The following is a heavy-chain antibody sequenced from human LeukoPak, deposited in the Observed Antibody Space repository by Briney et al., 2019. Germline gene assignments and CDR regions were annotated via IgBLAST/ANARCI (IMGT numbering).Heavy chain of an antibody. D-gene: IGHD6-13*01. CDR2: VSGIGGST. Sequence: GGSLRHSCAASGFTFSRYGMRWLRQAPPKGLEWVSAVSGIGGSTYYVVSVKGRFTTSRDNSKNTLYLQMNSLRAEDTAVYYCAKDSSSWYYRPASGYYYYMDVWGKGTTVTISS. V-gene: IGHV3-23*01. CDR3: AKDSSSWYYRPASGYYYYMDV. J-gene: IGHJ6*03. CDR1: GFTFSRYG.